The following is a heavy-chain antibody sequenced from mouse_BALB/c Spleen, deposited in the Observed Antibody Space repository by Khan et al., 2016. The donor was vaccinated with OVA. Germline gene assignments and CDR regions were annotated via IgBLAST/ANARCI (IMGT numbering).Heavy chain of an antibody. J-gene: IGHJ4*01. CDR1: GYSITSDYA. D-gene: IGHD2-14*01. CDR3: ARSLYYSYGYGLDY. V-gene: IGHV3-2*02. Sequence: EVKLLESGPGLVKPSQSLSLTCTVTGYSITSDYAWNWIRQFPGDRLEWMGYISSSGSASYNPSLKSRISITRDPSKNQFFLQLKSVTTEDTATYFCARSLYYSYGYGLDYWGRGSSVTVSS. CDR2: ISSSGSA.